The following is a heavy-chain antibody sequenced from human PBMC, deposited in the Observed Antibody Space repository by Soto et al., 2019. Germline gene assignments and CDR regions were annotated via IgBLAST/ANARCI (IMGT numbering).Heavy chain of an antibody. J-gene: IGHJ3*02. CDR1: GFTFSDYY. CDR2: ISSSSSYT. Sequence: QVQLVESGGGLVKPGGSLRLSCAASGFTFSDYYMSWIRQAPGQGLAWVSYISSSSSYTNYADSVKGRFTISRDNAKNSLDLRMNSLRAEDTAVYYCAIDRRGGMANPPEAFDIWGQGTMVTGSS. CDR3: AIDRRGGMANPPEAFDI. D-gene: IGHD3-10*01. V-gene: IGHV3-11*05.